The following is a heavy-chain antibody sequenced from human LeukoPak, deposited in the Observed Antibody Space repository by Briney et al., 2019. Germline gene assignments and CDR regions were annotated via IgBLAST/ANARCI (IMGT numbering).Heavy chain of an antibody. CDR3: ARRGIAVANDY. Sequence: GGSLRLSCAASGFTFDDYGMSWVRQAPGKGLEWVSGTNWNGGSTGYADSVKGRFTISRDDAKNSLCLQMNSLRAEDTALYYCARRGIAVANDYWGQGTLVTVSS. J-gene: IGHJ4*02. CDR2: TNWNGGST. V-gene: IGHV3-20*04. D-gene: IGHD6-19*01. CDR1: GFTFDDYG.